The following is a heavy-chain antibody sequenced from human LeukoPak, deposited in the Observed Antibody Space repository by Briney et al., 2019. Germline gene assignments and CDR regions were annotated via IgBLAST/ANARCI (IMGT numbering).Heavy chain of an antibody. V-gene: IGHV1-18*01. CDR2: ISAYNGNT. J-gene: IGHJ6*04. Sequence: ASLKVSCTASGYTFTSYGISWVRQAPGQGLEWMGRISAYNGNTNYAQKLQGRVTMTRDKSKNTASLELRSLRSDDPAVYYCARVGGIDILTVPYGMDVWGEGTTVTVSS. CDR1: GYTFTSYG. CDR3: ARVGGIDILTVPYGMDV. D-gene: IGHD3-9*01.